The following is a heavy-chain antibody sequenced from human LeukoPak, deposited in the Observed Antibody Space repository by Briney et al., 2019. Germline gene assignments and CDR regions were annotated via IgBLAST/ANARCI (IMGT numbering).Heavy chain of an antibody. Sequence: PSETLSLTCTVSGGSISSGGYSWSWIRQPPGKGLEWIGYIYHSGSTYYSPSLKSRVTISVDRSKNQFSLKLSSVTAADTAVYYCARDGFGAFDIWGQGTMVTVSS. CDR1: GGSISSGGYS. CDR2: IYHSGST. D-gene: IGHD3-16*01. CDR3: ARDGFGAFDI. V-gene: IGHV4-30-2*01. J-gene: IGHJ3*02.